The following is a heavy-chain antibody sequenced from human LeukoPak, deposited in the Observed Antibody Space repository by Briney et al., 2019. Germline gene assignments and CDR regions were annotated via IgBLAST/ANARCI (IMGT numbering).Heavy chain of an antibody. Sequence: PGGSLRLSCAASGFTFSHYWMSWVRQAPGKGLEWVANIKQDGSDKYYVDSVKGRFTISRDIAKNSLYLQMNSLRAEDTAVYYCARGVLDDYGSGSYWEYFDYWGQGTLVTVSS. V-gene: IGHV3-7*01. CDR2: IKQDGSDK. CDR1: GFTFSHYW. D-gene: IGHD3-10*01. J-gene: IGHJ4*02. CDR3: ARGVLDDYGSGSYWEYFDY.